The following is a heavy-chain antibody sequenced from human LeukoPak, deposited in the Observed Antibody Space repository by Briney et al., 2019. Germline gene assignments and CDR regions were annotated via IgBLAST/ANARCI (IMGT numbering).Heavy chain of an antibody. D-gene: IGHD3-22*01. CDR2: IIPIFGTA. CDR3: AREKGLGHYYDSSGYLDY. J-gene: IGHJ4*02. V-gene: IGHV1-69*13. CDR1: GGTFSGYA. Sequence: SVKVSCKASGGTFSGYAISWVRQAPGQGLEWMGGIIPIFGTANYAQKFQGRVTITADESTSTAYMELSSLRSEDTAVYYCAREKGLGHYYDSSGYLDYWGQGTLVTVSS.